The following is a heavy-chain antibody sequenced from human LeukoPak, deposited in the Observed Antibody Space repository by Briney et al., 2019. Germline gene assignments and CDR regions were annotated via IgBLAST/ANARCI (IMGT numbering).Heavy chain of an antibody. V-gene: IGHV4-39*01. D-gene: IGHD3-3*01. CDR3: ARTFPYYDFWSGYLAFDY. CDR2: IYYSGST. Sequence: KASETLSLTCTVSGGSISSSSYYWGWIRQPPGKGLEWIGSIYYSGSTYYNPSLKSRVTISVDTSKNQFSLKLSSVTAADTAVYYCARTFPYYDFWSGYLAFDYWVQGTLVTVSS. J-gene: IGHJ4*02. CDR1: GGSISSSSYY.